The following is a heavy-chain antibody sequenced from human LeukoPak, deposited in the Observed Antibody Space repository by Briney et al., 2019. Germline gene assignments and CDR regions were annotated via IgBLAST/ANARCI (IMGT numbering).Heavy chain of an antibody. J-gene: IGHJ4*02. D-gene: IGHD3-22*01. Sequence: GGSLRLSCAASGFTFTSYAMSWFRQAPGKGLSWVSAISGSGGSTYYADSVKGRFTISRDNSKNTLYLQMNSLRAEDTAVYYCAKAHYYDSSGPFDYWGQGTLVTVSS. V-gene: IGHV3-23*01. CDR3: AKAHYYDSSGPFDY. CDR2: ISGSGGST. CDR1: GFTFTSYA.